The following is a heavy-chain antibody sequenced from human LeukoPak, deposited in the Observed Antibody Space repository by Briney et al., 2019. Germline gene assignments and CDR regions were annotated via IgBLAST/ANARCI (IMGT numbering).Heavy chain of an antibody. D-gene: IGHD1-26*01. CDR1: GYTFTDYY. Sequence: ASVKVSCKASGYTFTDYYIHWVRQAPGQGLEWMGWIVPNSGGTNYAQKFQGRVTMTRDTSISTAYMELSRLKSDDTAVHYCASFGRPPSLGGDAFDIWGQGTMVTVSS. CDR3: ASFGRPPSLGGDAFDI. V-gene: IGHV1-2*02. J-gene: IGHJ3*02. CDR2: IVPNSGGT.